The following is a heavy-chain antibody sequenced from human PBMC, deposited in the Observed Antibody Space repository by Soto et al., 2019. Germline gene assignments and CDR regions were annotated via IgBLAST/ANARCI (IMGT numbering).Heavy chain of an antibody. CDR2: ISGSGGST. J-gene: IGHJ4*02. V-gene: IGHV3-23*01. CDR3: AKLRGGSGNYPIDY. D-gene: IGHD3-22*01. Sequence: EVQLLESGGGLVQPGGSLRLSCAASGLTFSSYAMSWVRQAPGKGLEWVSAISGSGGSTYYADSVKGRFTISRDNSKNTLYLQMNSLRAEDTAVYYCAKLRGGSGNYPIDYWGQGTLVTVSS. CDR1: GLTFSSYA.